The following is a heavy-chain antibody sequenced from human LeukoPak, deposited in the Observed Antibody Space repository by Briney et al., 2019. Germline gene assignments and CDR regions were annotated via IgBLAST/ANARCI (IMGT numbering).Heavy chain of an antibody. CDR3: ATDRPHTVVTPRAFDI. V-gene: IGHV1-69*04. Sequence: SVKVSCKASGGTFSSYAMSWVRPAPGQGLEWMGRIIPILGIANYAQKFQGRVTLTADKSTSTAYMELSSLRSEDTAVYYCATDRPHTVVTPRAFDIWGQGTMVTVSS. J-gene: IGHJ3*02. CDR2: IIPILGIA. D-gene: IGHD4-23*01. CDR1: GGTFSSYA.